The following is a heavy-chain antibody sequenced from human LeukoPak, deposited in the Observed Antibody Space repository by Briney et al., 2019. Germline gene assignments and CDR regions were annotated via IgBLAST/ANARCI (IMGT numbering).Heavy chain of an antibody. CDR2: INPNSGGT. Sequence: ASVRVSCKASVYTFTGYYMHWVRQAPGQGLEWMGWINPNSGGTNYAQKFQGRVTMTRDTSISTAYMELSRLRSDDTAVYYCARVNYSGSHFDYWGQGTLVTVSS. CDR3: ARVNYSGSHFDY. D-gene: IGHD1-26*01. V-gene: IGHV1-2*02. CDR1: VYTFTGYY. J-gene: IGHJ4*02.